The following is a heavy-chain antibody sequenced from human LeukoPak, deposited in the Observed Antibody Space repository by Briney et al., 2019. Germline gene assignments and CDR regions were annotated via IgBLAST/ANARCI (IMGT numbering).Heavy chain of an antibody. CDR3: ARGPTISETGYFDY. J-gene: IGHJ4*03. D-gene: IGHD1-1*01. CDR2: INHRGDT. V-gene: IGHV4-34*01. CDR1: GGSFSSYY. Sequence: SETLSPTCAVYGGSFSSYYWSWIRQSPGKGLEWIAEINHRGDTNYNPSVKSRVTISVDASKNQFSLKVTSLTAADTAVYYCARGPTISETGYFDYWGQGTLVTVSS.